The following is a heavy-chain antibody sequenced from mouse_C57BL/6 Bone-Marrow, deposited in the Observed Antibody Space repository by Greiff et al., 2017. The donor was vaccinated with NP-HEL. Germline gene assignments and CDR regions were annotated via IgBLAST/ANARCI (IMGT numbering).Heavy chain of an antibody. D-gene: IGHD6-2*01. CDR2: IDPSDSYT. CDR3: ARESRLKDY. CDR1: GYTFTSYW. Sequence: QVQLQQPGAELVRPGTSVKLSCKASGYTFTSYWMHWVKQRPGQGLEWIGVIDPSDSYTNYNQKFKGKATLTVDTSSSTAYMQLGSLTSEDSAVYYCARESRLKDYWGQGTTLTVSS. J-gene: IGHJ2*01. V-gene: IGHV1-59*01.